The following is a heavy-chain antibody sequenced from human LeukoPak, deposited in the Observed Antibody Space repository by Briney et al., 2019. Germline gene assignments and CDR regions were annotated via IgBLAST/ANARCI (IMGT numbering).Heavy chain of an antibody. Sequence: GRSLRLSCAVSGFTFRSYGMHWVRQAPGKGLEWVAVISYDGSNKYYADSVKGRFTISRDNSKNTLYLQMNSLRAEDTAVYYCASSIVIVPAAHFDYWGQGTLVTVSS. CDR3: ASSIVIVPAAHFDY. D-gene: IGHD2-2*01. J-gene: IGHJ4*02. CDR1: GFTFRSYG. CDR2: ISYDGSNK. V-gene: IGHV3-30*03.